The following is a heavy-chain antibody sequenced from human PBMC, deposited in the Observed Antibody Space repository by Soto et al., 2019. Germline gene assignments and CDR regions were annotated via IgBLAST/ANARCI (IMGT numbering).Heavy chain of an antibody. CDR3: ASLGTTGTHGAFDS. CDR2: IYWDGDD. V-gene: IGHV2-5*02. Sequence: QITLKESGPTLVKPTQTLTLTCTFSGFSLTTGVGLGWIRQPPGKALEWLALIYWDGDDRYSPSLQSRVTITMDTSRNQVVLTMTNMDPVDTGTYFCASLGTTGTHGAFDSWGQGTLVTVSS. CDR1: GFSLTTGVG. J-gene: IGHJ4*02. D-gene: IGHD1-1*01.